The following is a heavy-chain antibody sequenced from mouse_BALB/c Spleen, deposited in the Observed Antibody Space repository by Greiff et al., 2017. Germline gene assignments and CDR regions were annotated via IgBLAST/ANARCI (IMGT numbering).Heavy chain of an antibody. V-gene: IGHV5-17*02. CDR3: ARHDGNYAWFAY. CDR2: ISSGSSTI. D-gene: IGHD2-3*01. Sequence: EVQLVESGGGLVKPGGSRKLSCAASGFTFSSFGMHWVRQAPEKGLEWVAYISSGSSTIYYADTVKGRFTISRDNPKNTLFLQMTSLRSEDTAMYYCARHDGNYAWFAYWGQGTLVTVSA. CDR1: GFTFSSFG. J-gene: IGHJ3*01.